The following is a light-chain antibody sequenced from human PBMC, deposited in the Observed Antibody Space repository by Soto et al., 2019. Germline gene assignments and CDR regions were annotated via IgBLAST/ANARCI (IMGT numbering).Light chain of an antibody. CDR1: SSDVGGYNY. Sequence: QSVLTQPRSVSGSPGQSVTISCTGTSSDVGGYNYVSWYQQYPGKAPKVMIYDVSKRPSGVPDRFSGSKSGNTASLTISGLQAEDEADYYCCSYAGSYTLLFGGGTKLTVL. CDR3: CSYAGSYTLL. V-gene: IGLV2-11*01. J-gene: IGLJ2*01. CDR2: DVS.